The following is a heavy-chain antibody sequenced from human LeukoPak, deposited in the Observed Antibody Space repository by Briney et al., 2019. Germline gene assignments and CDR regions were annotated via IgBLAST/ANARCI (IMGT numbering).Heavy chain of an antibody. J-gene: IGHJ4*02. CDR1: GFTFSSYW. CDR3: ARDYACGWHHFDS. CDR2: IKQDGSEK. Sequence: QPGGSLRLSCAASGFTFSSYWMSWVRQTPGKGLEWVANIKQDGSEKYYVDSVKGRFTISRDNAKNSLYLQMNSLRAEDTAVYYCARDYACGWHHFDSWGQGALVTVSS. V-gene: IGHV3-7*04. D-gene: IGHD6-19*01.